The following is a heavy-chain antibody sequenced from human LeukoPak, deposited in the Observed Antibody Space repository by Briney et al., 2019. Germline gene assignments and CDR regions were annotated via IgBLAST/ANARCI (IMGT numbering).Heavy chain of an antibody. J-gene: IGHJ4*02. CDR2: IYPGDSDT. Sequence: EESLKISCKGSGYTFAGYWIAWVRQMPGKGLEWMGIIYPGDSDTRYSPSFQGQVTISADKSISTAYLQWSSLKASDTAMYYCARQDGRALYYFDHWGQGALVTVSS. CDR3: ARQDGRALYYFDH. CDR1: GYTFAGYW. V-gene: IGHV5-51*01. D-gene: IGHD5-24*01.